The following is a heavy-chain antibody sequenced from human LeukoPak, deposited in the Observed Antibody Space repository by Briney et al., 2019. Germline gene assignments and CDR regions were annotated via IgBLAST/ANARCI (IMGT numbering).Heavy chain of an antibody. D-gene: IGHD6-19*01. CDR3: ARASSGYSSGWPFDAFDI. Sequence: GGSLRLSCAASGFTFSSYSMNWVRQAPGKGLEWVSSISSSSSYIYYADSVKGRFTISRDNAKNSLYLQMNSLRAEDTAVYYCARASSGYSSGWPFDAFDIWGQGTMVTVSS. V-gene: IGHV3-21*01. CDR2: ISSSSSYI. CDR1: GFTFSSYS. J-gene: IGHJ3*02.